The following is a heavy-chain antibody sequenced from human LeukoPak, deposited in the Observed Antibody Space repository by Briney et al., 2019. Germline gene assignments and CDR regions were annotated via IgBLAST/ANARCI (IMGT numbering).Heavy chain of an antibody. CDR1: GYTFTGYY. CDR2: INPNSGGT. CDR3: AREGRQWLVRGDWFDP. D-gene: IGHD6-19*01. Sequence: ASVKVSCKAPGYTFTGYYMHWVRQAPGQGLEWMGWINPNSGGTNYAQKFQGRVTMTRDTSISTAYMELSRLRSDDTAVYYCAREGRQWLVRGDWFDPWGQGTLVTVSS. V-gene: IGHV1-2*02. J-gene: IGHJ5*02.